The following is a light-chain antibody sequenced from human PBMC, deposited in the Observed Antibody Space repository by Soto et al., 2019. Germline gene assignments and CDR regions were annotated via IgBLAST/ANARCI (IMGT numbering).Light chain of an antibody. J-gene: IGKJ1*01. CDR3: QQSYSTPT. CDR1: QDISNY. V-gene: IGKV1-39*01. CDR2: AAS. Sequence: DVQMTQSPSTLSASVGDRVTITCQASQDISNYLNWYQQKPGKAPKLLIYAASSLQSGVPSRFSGSGSGTDFTLTISSLQPEDCATYYCQQSYSTPTFGQGTKVDIK.